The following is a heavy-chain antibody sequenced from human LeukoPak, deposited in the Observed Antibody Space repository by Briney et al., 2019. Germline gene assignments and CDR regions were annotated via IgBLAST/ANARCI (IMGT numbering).Heavy chain of an antibody. Sequence: ASVRVSCKASGYTLTSYGISWVRQAPGQGLACMGWTNTYNGNTNYAQDFQDRVTMTIDTSTSTAYMELRSLRSDDTALYYCVRVSSSRGKLDAFDIWGQGTMVIVSS. CDR2: TNTYNGNT. D-gene: IGHD6-6*01. CDR3: VRVSSSRGKLDAFDI. J-gene: IGHJ3*02. CDR1: GYTLTSYG. V-gene: IGHV1-18*01.